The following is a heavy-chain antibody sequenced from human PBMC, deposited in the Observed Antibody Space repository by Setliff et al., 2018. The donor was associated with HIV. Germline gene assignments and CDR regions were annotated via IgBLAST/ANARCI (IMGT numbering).Heavy chain of an antibody. Sequence: RVSLRLSCAASGFTFSSYSMNWVRQAPGKGLEWVSSISSGGSYIYYADSVKGRFTISRDNAKNSLYLRMNSLRAEDTAVYYCAKPPHPVVTSDYWYFDLWGRGTLVTVSS. J-gene: IGHJ2*01. V-gene: IGHV3-21*01. CDR3: AKPPHPVVTSDYWYFDL. CDR1: GFTFSSYS. D-gene: IGHD2-15*01. CDR2: ISSGGSYI.